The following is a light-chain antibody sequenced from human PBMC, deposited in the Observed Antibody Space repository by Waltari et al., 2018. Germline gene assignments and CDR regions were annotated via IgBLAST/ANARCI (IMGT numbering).Light chain of an antibody. Sequence: DIQMTQSPSTLSASVGDRVTITCRASQSISTWLAWYQQKPGKAPKLLLYMASTLESGVPSRFSGSGSGTEFTLTISSLQPDDFATYCCQQYNTYPWTFGQGTKVEIK. CDR3: QQYNTYPWT. CDR2: MAS. CDR1: QSISTW. V-gene: IGKV1-5*03. J-gene: IGKJ1*01.